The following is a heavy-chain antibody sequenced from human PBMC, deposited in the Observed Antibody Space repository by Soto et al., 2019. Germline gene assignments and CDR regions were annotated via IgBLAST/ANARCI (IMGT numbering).Heavy chain of an antibody. J-gene: IGHJ5*02. CDR2: INHSGST. Sequence: QVQLQQWGAGLLKPSETLSLTCAVYGGSFSGYYWSWIRQPPGKGLEWSGEINHSGSTNYNPSLKSRVTISVDTSKNQFSLKLSSVTAADTAVYYCARGRITIFGVVRRSWFDPWGQGPLVTVSS. V-gene: IGHV4-34*01. CDR1: GGSFSGYY. CDR3: ARGRITIFGVVRRSWFDP. D-gene: IGHD3-3*01.